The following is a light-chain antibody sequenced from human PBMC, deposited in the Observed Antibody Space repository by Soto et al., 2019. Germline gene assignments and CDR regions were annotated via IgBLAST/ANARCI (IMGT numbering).Light chain of an antibody. CDR2: VNSDGSH. V-gene: IGLV4-69*01. CDR1: SGHSNYA. Sequence: QSVLTQSPSASASLGASVKLTCTLSSGHSNYAIAWHQQQPEKGPRYLMKVNSDGSHSKGDGIPDRFSGSTSGAERHLTISSLQSEDEADYYCQTWGAGIHVVFGGGTKVTVL. CDR3: QTWGAGIHVV. J-gene: IGLJ2*01.